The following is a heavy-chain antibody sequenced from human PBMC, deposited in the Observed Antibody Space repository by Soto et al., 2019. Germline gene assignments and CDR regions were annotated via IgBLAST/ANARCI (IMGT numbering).Heavy chain of an antibody. CDR1: GFTFSSYA. CDR2: ISYDGTNK. J-gene: IGHJ6*02. D-gene: IGHD2-2*01. CDR3: ARVPVEYQRLSAAYYYYYGMDV. V-gene: IGHV3-30-3*01. Sequence: VQLVESGGGVVQPGRSLRLSCAASGFTFSSYAMHWVRQAPGKGLEWVAVISYDGTNKYYADSVKGRFTISRDNSKNTLYLQMNSLRAEDTAVYYCARVPVEYQRLSAAYYYYYGMDVWGQGTTVTVSS.